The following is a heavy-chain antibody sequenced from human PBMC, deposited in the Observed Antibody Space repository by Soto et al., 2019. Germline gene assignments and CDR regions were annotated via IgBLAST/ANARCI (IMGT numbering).Heavy chain of an antibody. CDR1: GGTFSSYA. Sequence: GASVKVSCKASGGTFSSYAISWVRQAPGQGLEWMGGITPIFGTANYAQKFQGRVTITADESTSTAYMELSSLRSEDTAVYYCARVATVTTYRDYYGMDVWGQGTTVTVSS. V-gene: IGHV1-69*13. D-gene: IGHD4-17*01. CDR3: ARVATVTTYRDYYGMDV. J-gene: IGHJ6*02. CDR2: ITPIFGTA.